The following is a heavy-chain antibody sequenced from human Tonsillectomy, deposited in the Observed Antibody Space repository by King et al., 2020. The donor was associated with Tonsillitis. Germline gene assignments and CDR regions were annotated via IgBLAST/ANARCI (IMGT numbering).Heavy chain of an antibody. D-gene: IGHD3-16*02. J-gene: IGHJ4*02. CDR1: GFTFNSYV. CDR2: ISGSGGST. CDR3: AKGRGHWGYRDYDYVWGSYRPNYFDY. Sequence: VQLVESGGGLVQPGGSLRLSCAASGFTFNSYVMSWVRQAPGKGLDWVSSISGSGGSTSYADSVKGRFTSSRDNSKHTLYLQMNSLRAEDTAVYYCAKGRGHWGYRDYDYVWGSYRPNYFDYWGQGTLVTVSS. V-gene: IGHV3-23*04.